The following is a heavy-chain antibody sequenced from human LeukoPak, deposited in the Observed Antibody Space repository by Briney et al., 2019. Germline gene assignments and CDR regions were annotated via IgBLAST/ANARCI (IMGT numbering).Heavy chain of an antibody. CDR1: GGSISSGSYY. V-gene: IGHV4-61*02. D-gene: IGHD5-18*01. Sequence: SETLSLTCTVSGGSISSGSYYWSWIRQPAGKGLEWIGRIYTSGSTNYNPSLKSRVTISVDTSKNQFSLKLSSVTAADTAVYYCAREIGMHGIQLWLRWFDPWGQGTLVTVSS. CDR3: AREIGMHGIQLWLRWFDP. CDR2: IYTSGST. J-gene: IGHJ5*02.